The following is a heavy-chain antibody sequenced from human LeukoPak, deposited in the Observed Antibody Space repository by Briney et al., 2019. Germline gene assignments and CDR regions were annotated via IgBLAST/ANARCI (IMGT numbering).Heavy chain of an antibody. CDR1: GGTFSSYA. V-gene: IGHV1-69*04. CDR2: IIPILGIA. J-gene: IGHJ6*02. Sequence: ASVKVSCKASGGTFSSYAISWVRQAPGQGLEWMGRIIPILGIANYAQKFQDRVTITADKSTSTAYMELSSLRSEDTAAYYCAMGVVTAIREISYYYYYYGMDVWGQGTTVTVSS. CDR3: AMGVVTAIREISYYYYYYGMDV. D-gene: IGHD2-21*02.